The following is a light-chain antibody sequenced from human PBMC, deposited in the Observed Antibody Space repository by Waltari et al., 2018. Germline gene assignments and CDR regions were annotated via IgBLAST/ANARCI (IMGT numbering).Light chain of an antibody. CDR2: IDGGGRH. V-gene: IGLV4-69*01. J-gene: IGLJ2*01. CDR1: SEHSAYA. Sequence: QLAVTQSPSASASLGASVKLTCTLSSEHSAYAIAWHQQQPEKGPRFLMKIDGGGRHSKGDRIPFRFSGSSSGAERYLTISSLQYEDEADYYCQTWDTDVVVFGGGTKLTVL. CDR3: QTWDTDVVV.